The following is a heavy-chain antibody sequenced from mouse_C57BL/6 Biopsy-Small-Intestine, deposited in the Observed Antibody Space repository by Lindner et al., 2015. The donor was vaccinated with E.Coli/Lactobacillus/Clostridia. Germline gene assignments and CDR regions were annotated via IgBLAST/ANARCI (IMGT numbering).Heavy chain of an antibody. J-gene: IGHJ2*01. V-gene: IGHV1-15*01. CDR1: GYTFTDYE. CDR3: TRGDYFDY. CDR2: SHPETGGT. Sequence: VQLQESGAELVRPGASVTLSCKASGYTFTDYEMHWVKQTPVHGLEWIGASHPETGGTAYSQKFKGKAILTEDKSSSTAYMELRSLTSEDSAVYLCTRGDYFDYWGQGTTLTASS.